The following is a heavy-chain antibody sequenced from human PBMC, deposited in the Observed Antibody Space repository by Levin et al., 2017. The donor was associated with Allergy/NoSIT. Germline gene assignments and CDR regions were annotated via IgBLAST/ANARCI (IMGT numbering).Heavy chain of an antibody. D-gene: IGHD2/OR15-2a*01. CDR3: ARDRGPGGKYCYFDY. V-gene: IGHV3-23*01. CDR1: GFNFSNYA. Sequence: TGGSLRLSCTASGFNFSNYAMSWVRQAPGRGLEWVSVMDASESQTSYADSVKGRFTISRDNSKNTVDLQMNSLSAEDTAIYYCARDRGPGGKYCYFDYWGQGSLVTVSS. CDR2: MDASESQT. J-gene: IGHJ4*02.